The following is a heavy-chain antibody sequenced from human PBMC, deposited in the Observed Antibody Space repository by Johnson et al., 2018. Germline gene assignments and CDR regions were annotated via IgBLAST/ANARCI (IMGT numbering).Heavy chain of an antibody. J-gene: IGHJ3*01. CDR2: LSYDGSNK. D-gene: IGHD3-16*02. CDR3: AKEVALRLGELSV. CDR1: GFTLSNYA. V-gene: IGHV3-30-3*01. Sequence: QVQLVQSGGGVVQPGRSLRLSCAASGFTLSNYATHWVRQAPGKGLEWVAVLSYDGSNKYFADAVKGRLTISRDNSKNTMFLQMNSLRDEDTAVYYGAKEVALRLGELSVWGQGTMVTVSS.